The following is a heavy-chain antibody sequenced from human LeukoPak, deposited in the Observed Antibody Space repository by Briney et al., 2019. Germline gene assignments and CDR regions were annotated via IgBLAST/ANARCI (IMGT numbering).Heavy chain of an antibody. CDR2: IYYSGST. J-gene: IGHJ4*02. CDR1: GGSISSSGYY. CDR3: ARLQADLRPTA. V-gene: IGHV4-39*01. Sequence: KPSETLSLTCTVSGGSISSSGYYWGWIRQPPGKGLEWIGSIYYSGSTFYNPSLKSRVTISVDTSKNQFSLKLSSVTAADTAVYYCARLQADLRPTAWGQGTLVTVSS. D-gene: IGHD2-21*02.